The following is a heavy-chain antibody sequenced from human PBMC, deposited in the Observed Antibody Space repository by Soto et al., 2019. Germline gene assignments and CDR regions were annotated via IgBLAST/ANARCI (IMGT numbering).Heavy chain of an antibody. CDR3: ARGGIYGIKRIDY. D-gene: IGHD3-10*01. CDR1: GGSFSGYY. V-gene: IGHV4-34*02. Sequence: QVQLQQWGAGLLKPSETLSLTCAVYGGSFSGYYWSWIRQPPGKGLEWIGEITHSGSTNFNPSLKSRVTISLDTSKNQLSLKLTSVTAADTAVYYCARGGIYGIKRIDYWGQGSLVTVSS. CDR2: ITHSGST. J-gene: IGHJ4*02.